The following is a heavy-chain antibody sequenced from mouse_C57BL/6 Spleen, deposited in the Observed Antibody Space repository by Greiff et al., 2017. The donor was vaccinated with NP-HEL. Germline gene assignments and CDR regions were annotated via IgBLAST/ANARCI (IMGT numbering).Heavy chain of an antibody. CDR3: ARPDYYGRDYFDY. V-gene: IGHV5-17*01. CDR1: GFTFSDYG. Sequence: EVHLVESGGGLVKPGGSLKLSCAASGFTFSDYGMHWVRQAPEKGLEWVAYISSGSSTIYYADTVKGRFTISRDNAKNTLFLQMTRLRSEDTAMYYCARPDYYGRDYFDYWGQGTTLTVSS. CDR2: ISSGSSTI. J-gene: IGHJ2*01. D-gene: IGHD1-1*01.